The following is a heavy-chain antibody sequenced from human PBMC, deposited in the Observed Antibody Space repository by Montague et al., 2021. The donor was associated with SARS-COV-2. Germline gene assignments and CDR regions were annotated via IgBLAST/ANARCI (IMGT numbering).Heavy chain of an antibody. J-gene: IGHJ4*02. Sequence: CAISGDSVSSNSAAWNWIRQSPSGGLEWLGRTYYRSKWYTDYDPSVKTRITITPDTSNNQFSLHLNSVTPGDTAVYYCSREGTVPGPRGIDCDDWGQGTLVTVSS. CDR1: GDSVSSNSAA. D-gene: IGHD1-1*01. CDR2: TYYRSKWYT. V-gene: IGHV6-1*01. CDR3: SREGTVPGPRGIDCDD.